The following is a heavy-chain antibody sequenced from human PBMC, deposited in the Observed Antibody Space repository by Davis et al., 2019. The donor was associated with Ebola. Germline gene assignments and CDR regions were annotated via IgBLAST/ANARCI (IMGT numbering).Heavy chain of an antibody. CDR2: IYRDGRT. V-gene: IGHV3-53*01. D-gene: IGHD1-26*01. J-gene: IGHJ3*02. CDR3: AKDTSNIWFDI. Sequence: GESLKISCAASGFIVSDKYMSWVRQAPGKGLEWVSVIYRDGRTYHADSVKGRFTISRDNSKNTLYLQMNGLRVKDTAIYYCAKDTSNIWFDIWGQGTNVTVSS. CDR1: GFIVSDKY.